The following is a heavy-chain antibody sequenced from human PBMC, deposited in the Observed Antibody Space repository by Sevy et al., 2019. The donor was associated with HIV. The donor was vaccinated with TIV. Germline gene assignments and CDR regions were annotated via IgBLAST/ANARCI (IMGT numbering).Heavy chain of an antibody. V-gene: IGHV3-30*04. CDR2: ISYDGSNK. Sequence: GGSLRLSCAASGFTFRSYAMHWVRQAPGKGLEWVAVISYDGSNKYYADSVKGRFTISRDNSKNTRYLKMNSLIAEDTAVYSCVRDYIPNRTHVFGSGSGVHYWGQGTLVTVSS. CDR3: VRDYIPNRTHVFGSGSGVHY. CDR1: GFTFRSYA. J-gene: IGHJ4*02. D-gene: IGHD2-2*02.